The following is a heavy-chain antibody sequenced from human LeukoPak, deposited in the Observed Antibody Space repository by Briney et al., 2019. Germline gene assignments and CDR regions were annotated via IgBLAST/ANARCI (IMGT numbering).Heavy chain of an antibody. CDR2: ISAYNGNT. V-gene: IGHV1-18*04. CDR3: ARMGPRYSDWLFAYYFDY. CDR1: GYTFTSYG. Sequence: GASVKVSCKASGYTFTSYGISWVRQAPGQGLERMGWISAYNGNTNYAQKLQGRVTMTTDTSTSTAYMELRSLRSDDTAVYYCARMGPRYSDWLFAYYFDYWGQGTLVTVSS. D-gene: IGHD3-9*01. J-gene: IGHJ4*02.